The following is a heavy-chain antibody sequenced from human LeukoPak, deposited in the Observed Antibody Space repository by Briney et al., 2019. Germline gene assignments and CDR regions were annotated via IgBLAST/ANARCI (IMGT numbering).Heavy chain of an antibody. CDR1: GGSISGYY. D-gene: IGHD5-18*01. CDR3: ARHVNPLYSYGLFDY. J-gene: IGHJ4*02. Sequence: PSETLSLTCTVSGGSISGYYWSWIRQRPGKGLEWIGYIYYSGSTNYNSSLKSRVTISVDTSKNQFSLKLSSVTAADTAVYYCARHVNPLYSYGLFDYWGRGTLVTVSS. CDR2: IYYSGST. V-gene: IGHV4-59*08.